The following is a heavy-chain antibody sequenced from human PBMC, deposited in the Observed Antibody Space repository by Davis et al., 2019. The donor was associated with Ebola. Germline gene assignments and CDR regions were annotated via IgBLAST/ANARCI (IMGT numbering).Heavy chain of an antibody. V-gene: IGHV4-59*01. J-gene: IGHJ4*02. Sequence: SETLSLTCSVSGGPITGYFWSWIRQSPGKGLEWIGHIYYSGTTTYNPSLKSRVSISVDRSNSQFSLKLTSVTAADTAVYYCARAEGGLRYFDWHFDYWGQGTLVTVSS. CDR3: ARAEGGLRYFDWHFDY. CDR1: GGPITGYF. CDR2: IYYSGTT. D-gene: IGHD3-9*01.